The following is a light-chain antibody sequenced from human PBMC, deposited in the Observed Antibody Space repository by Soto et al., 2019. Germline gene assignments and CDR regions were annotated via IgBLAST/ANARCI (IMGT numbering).Light chain of an antibody. V-gene: IGLV1-40*01. CDR1: RSNIGAGYD. Sequence: QSVLTQPPSVSGAPGQRVTISCTGSRSNIGAGYDVHWYQQLPGTAPKLLIYGTNNRPSGVPDRCSGCKSGMSASLAITGLQAADEANYYCQSDDNGLRGSRVFGGGTKLPVL. J-gene: IGLJ3*02. CDR2: GTN. CDR3: QSDDNGLRGSRV.